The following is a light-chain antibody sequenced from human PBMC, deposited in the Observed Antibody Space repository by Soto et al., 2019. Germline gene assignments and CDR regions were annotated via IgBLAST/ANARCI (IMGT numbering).Light chain of an antibody. CDR2: NVS. V-gene: IGLV2-18*02. CDR1: SSDVGSYDF. CDR3: CSYTSSVTYV. J-gene: IGLJ1*01. Sequence: QSALIQPPSVSGSPGQSVTISCTGTSSDVGSYDFVSWYQHHPGTVPKPMIYNVSTQPSGVPDRFSGSKSGNTASMTISGLQAEDEADFQCCSYTSSVTYVFAPGTKLTVL.